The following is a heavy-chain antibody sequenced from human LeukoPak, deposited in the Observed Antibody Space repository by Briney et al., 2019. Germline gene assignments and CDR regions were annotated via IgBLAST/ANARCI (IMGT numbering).Heavy chain of an antibody. CDR1: GGSINSYW. CDR2: IYTTGRT. Sequence: SETLSLICSVSGGSINSYWWSWIRQPAGKGLGFIGRIYTTGRTNYNPSLKSRVSMSVDTSKNKFSLELRSVTAADTAVYFCARAGYTISSYRFDYWGPGALVTVS. D-gene: IGHD3-16*02. V-gene: IGHV4-4*07. J-gene: IGHJ4*02. CDR3: ARAGYTISSYRFDY.